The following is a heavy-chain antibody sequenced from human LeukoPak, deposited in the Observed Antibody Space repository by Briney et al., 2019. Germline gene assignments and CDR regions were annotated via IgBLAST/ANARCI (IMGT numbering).Heavy chain of an antibody. V-gene: IGHV3-23*01. Sequence: GGSLRLSCAASGFTFSSYAMSWVRQAPGKGLEWVSAISGSGGSTYYADSVKGRFTISRDNSKNTLYLQMNSLRAEDTAGYYCAKDGAGSQSYCSSTSCYVDYWGQGTLVTVSS. CDR2: ISGSGGST. CDR3: AKDGAGSQSYCSSTSCYVDY. J-gene: IGHJ4*02. CDR1: GFTFSSYA. D-gene: IGHD2-2*01.